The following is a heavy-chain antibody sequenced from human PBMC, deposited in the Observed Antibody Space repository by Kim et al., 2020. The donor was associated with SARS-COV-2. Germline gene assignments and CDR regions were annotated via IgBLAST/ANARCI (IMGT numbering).Heavy chain of an antibody. CDR2: IWYDGSNQ. V-gene: IGHV3-33*01. CDR1: GFTFRNHG. CDR3: ARDIASRRLDY. J-gene: IGHJ4*02. Sequence: GGSLRLSCAASGFTFRNHGMHWVRQAPGKGLEWVAVIWYDGSNQYYAESVKGRFTISRDNSKNTLYLQMNSLRAEDTAVYYCARDIASRRLDYWGQGTQVTVSS. D-gene: IGHD6-6*01.